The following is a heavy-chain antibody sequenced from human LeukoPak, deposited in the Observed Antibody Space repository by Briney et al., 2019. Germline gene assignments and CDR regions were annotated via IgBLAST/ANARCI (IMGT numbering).Heavy chain of an antibody. CDR3: ARELRGAFDY. D-gene: IGHD4/OR15-4a*01. CDR2: IWYDGSNK. J-gene: IGHJ4*02. Sequence: PGRSLRLSCAASGFTFSSYGMHWVRQAPGKGLEWVAVIWYDGSNKYYADSVKGRFTISRDNPKNTLYLQMNSLRAEDTAVYYCARELRGAFDYWGQGTLVTVSS. V-gene: IGHV3-33*01. CDR1: GFTFSSYG.